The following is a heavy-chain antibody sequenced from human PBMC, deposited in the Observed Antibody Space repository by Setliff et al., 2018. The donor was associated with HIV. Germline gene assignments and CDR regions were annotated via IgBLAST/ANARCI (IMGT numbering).Heavy chain of an antibody. V-gene: IGHV1-8*01. CDR3: ARRGTGDYYYYYYMDV. Sequence: ASVKVSCKASGYTFTSYDINWVRQATGQGLEWMGWMNPNSGNTGYAQKFQGRATMTRNTSISTAYMELSSLISEDTAVYYCARRGTGDYYYYYYMDVWGKGTTVTVS. D-gene: IGHD7-27*01. J-gene: IGHJ6*03. CDR2: MNPNSGNT. CDR1: GYTFTSYD.